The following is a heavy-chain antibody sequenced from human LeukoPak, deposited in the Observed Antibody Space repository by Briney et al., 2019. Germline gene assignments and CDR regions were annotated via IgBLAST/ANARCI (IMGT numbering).Heavy chain of an antibody. D-gene: IGHD2-2*01. CDR3: AKDRGDIVVVPAAIALDY. J-gene: IGHJ4*02. V-gene: IGHV3-30*18. CDR1: GFTFSSYG. CDR2: ISYDGSNK. Sequence: PGGSLRLSCAASGFTFSSYGMHWVRQAPGKVLEWVAVISYDGSNKYYADSVKGRFTISRDNSKNTLYLQMNSLRAEDTAVYYCAKDRGDIVVVPAAIALDYWGQGTLVTVSS.